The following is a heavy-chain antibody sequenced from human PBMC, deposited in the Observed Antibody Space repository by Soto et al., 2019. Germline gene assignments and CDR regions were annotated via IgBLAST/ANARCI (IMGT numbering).Heavy chain of an antibody. CDR1: GFTFSSYA. CDR3: ARGGGIVVVIPFDY. Sequence: ESGGGVVQPGRSLRLSCAASGFTFSSYAMHWVRQAPGKGLEWVAVISYDGSNKYYADSVKGRFTISRDNSKNTLYLQMNSLRAEDTAVYYCARGGGIVVVIPFDYWGQGTLVTVSS. V-gene: IGHV3-30-3*01. J-gene: IGHJ4*02. D-gene: IGHD3-22*01. CDR2: ISYDGSNK.